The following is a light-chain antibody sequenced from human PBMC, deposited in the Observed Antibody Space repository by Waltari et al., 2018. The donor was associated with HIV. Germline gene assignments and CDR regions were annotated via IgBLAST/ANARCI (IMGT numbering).Light chain of an antibody. Sequence: DIQMTKSPSSLSASVGDRVTITCQASQDINNYLNWYQQKPGKAPKLLIYDTSNLETGVPSRFSGSGSGTDFTFTISSLQPEDIATYYCQQYDNLPLYTFGQGTKLEIK. CDR3: QQYDNLPLYT. CDR1: QDINNY. V-gene: IGKV1-33*01. CDR2: DTS. J-gene: IGKJ2*01.